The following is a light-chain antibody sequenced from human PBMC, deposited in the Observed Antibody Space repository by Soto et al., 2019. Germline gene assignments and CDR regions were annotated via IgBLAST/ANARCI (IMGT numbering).Light chain of an antibody. CDR1: QRLSSN. CDR3: QQYNNWS. CDR2: AAS. Sequence: EIVLTQSPPTLSLSPGEGATLYCRASQRLSSNYLAWFQQKPGQAPRLLIYAASTRATGIPARFSGSGSGTEFTLTISSLQSEDFAVYYCQQYNNWSFGQGTRLEIK. V-gene: IGKV3-15*01. J-gene: IGKJ5*01.